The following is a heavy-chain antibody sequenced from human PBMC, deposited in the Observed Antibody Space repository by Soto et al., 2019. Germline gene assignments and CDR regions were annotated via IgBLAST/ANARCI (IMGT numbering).Heavy chain of an antibody. CDR2: ISYDGSSK. CDR1: GFTFSNYG. J-gene: IGHJ6*02. CDR3: AKDLEYCSGPSCLDYYYGMSV. V-gene: IGHV3-30-3*01. D-gene: IGHD2-2*01. Sequence: PGGSLRLSCAASGFTFSNYGVHWVRQAPGKGLEWLAVISYDGSSKYYADSVKGRFTISRDKSKNTLYLQMNTLRAEDTAVYYCAKDLEYCSGPSCLDYYYGMSVWGPGTTVTVSS.